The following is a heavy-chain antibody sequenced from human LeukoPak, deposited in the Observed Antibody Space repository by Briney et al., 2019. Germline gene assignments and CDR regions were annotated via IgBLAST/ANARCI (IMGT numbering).Heavy chain of an antibody. J-gene: IGHJ3*02. Sequence: NPGGSLRLSCAASGFTFTYAWMSWVRQAPGQGLEWIGRIQSKADGGTSEYTAPVKGRFSISRDDSKNTLYLEMNSLKIDDTAVYYCATEGVNIAAGGPDAFDIWGQGTMVTVSS. D-gene: IGHD6-13*01. V-gene: IGHV3-15*05. CDR3: ATEGVNIAAGGPDAFDI. CDR2: IQSKADGGTS. CDR1: GFTFTYAW.